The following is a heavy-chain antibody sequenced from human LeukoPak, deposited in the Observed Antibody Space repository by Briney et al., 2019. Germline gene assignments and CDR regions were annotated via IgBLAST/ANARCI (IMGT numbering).Heavy chain of an antibody. CDR3: ARDKLWSGSAVGY. J-gene: IGHJ4*02. Sequence: GGSLRLSCAASGFTFSSYGMQWVRQAPGKGLEWVAFIRYDGSNKHYADSVKGRFTISRDNAKNSLYLQMNSLRAEDTAVYYCARDKLWSGSAVGYWGQGTLVTVSS. CDR2: IRYDGSNK. D-gene: IGHD3-3*01. V-gene: IGHV3-30*02. CDR1: GFTFSSYG.